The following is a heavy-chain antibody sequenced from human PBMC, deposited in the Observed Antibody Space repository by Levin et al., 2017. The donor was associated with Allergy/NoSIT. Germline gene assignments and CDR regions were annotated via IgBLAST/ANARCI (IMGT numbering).Heavy chain of an antibody. CDR3: ARDRAGYSSSWYRWFDP. CDR2: INAGNGNT. Sequence: ASVKVSCKASGYTFTSYAMHWVRQAPGQRLEWMGWINAGNGNTKYSQKFQGRVTITRDTSASTAYMELSSLRSEDTAVYYCARDRAGYSSSWYRWFDPWGQGTLVTVSS. CDR1: GYTFTSYA. V-gene: IGHV1-3*01. D-gene: IGHD6-13*01. J-gene: IGHJ5*02.